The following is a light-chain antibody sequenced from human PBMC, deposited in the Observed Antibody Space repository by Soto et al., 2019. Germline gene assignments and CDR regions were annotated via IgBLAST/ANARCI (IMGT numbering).Light chain of an antibody. V-gene: IGKV1-39*01. J-gene: IGKJ2*01. CDR2: ASS. CDR3: QQSYSTPT. Sequence: DIQMTQSPSSLSASVGDRVTITCRTSQSVSIYVNWYQQKPGKAPILLIYASSSLQSGVPSRFSGSGSGTYFTLTISSLEHEDFATYYCQQSYSTPTFGQGTKVEIK. CDR1: QSVSIY.